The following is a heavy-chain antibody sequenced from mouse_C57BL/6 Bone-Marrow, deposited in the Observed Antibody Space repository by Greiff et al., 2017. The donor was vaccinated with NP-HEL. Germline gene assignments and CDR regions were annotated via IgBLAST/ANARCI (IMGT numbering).Heavy chain of an antibody. CDR2: INPNNGGT. D-gene: IGHD1-1*01. CDR1: GYTFTDYY. J-gene: IGHJ4*01. Sequence: VQLKQSGPELVKPGASVKISCKASGYTFTDYYVNWVKQSHGKSLEWIGDINPNNGGTSYNQKFKGKATLTVDKSSSTAYMELRSLTSEDSAVYYCARYPYYAPYAMDYWGQGTSVTVSS. V-gene: IGHV1-26*01. CDR3: ARYPYYAPYAMDY.